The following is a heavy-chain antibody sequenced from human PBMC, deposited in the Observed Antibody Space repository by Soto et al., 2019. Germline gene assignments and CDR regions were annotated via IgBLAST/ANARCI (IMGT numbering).Heavy chain of an antibody. J-gene: IGHJ6*02. D-gene: IGHD3-3*01. V-gene: IGHV1-69*13. CDR2: IIPIFGTA. CDR3: ARDRFSDFWSGYVEPYYYYGMDV. Sequence: SVKVSCKASGGTFSSYAISWVRQAPGQGLEWMGGIIPIFGTANYAQKFQGRVTITADESTSTAYMELSSLRSEDTAVYYCARDRFSDFWSGYVEPYYYYGMDVWGQGTT. CDR1: GGTFSSYA.